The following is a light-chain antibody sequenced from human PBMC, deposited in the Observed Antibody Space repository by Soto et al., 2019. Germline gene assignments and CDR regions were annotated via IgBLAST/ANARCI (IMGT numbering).Light chain of an antibody. CDR3: QQYGDSPLP. J-gene: IGKJ4*01. Sequence: EIVLTQSPGTLSLSPGERATLSCRASQSVSSDYLAWYQQKPGQAPRLLIYGASSRDTGIPDRFSGSVSGTDFTLTISRLEPEDCALYYCQQYGDSPLPFGGGTKGEIK. V-gene: IGKV3-20*01. CDR1: QSVSSDY. CDR2: GAS.